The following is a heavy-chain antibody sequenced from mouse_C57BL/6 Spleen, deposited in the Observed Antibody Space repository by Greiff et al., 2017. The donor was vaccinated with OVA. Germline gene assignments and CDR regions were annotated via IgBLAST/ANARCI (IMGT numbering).Heavy chain of an antibody. Sequence: QVQLKQSGPGLVAPSQSLSITCTVSGFSLTSYGVHWVRQPPGKGLEWLVVIWSDGSTTYNSALKSRLSISKDNSKSQVFLKMNSLQTDDTAMYYCARHPNWDPYYFDYWGQGTTLTVSS. CDR1: GFSLTSYG. D-gene: IGHD4-1*01. CDR2: IWSDGST. CDR3: ARHPNWDPYYFDY. J-gene: IGHJ2*01. V-gene: IGHV2-6-1*01.